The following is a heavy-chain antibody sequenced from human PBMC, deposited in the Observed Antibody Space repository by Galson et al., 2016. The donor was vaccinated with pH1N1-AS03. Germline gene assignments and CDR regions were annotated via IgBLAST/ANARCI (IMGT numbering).Heavy chain of an antibody. CDR3: VMDTTTWMRFDY. J-gene: IGHJ4*02. CDR2: ISFRGSS. D-gene: IGHD1-1*01. Sequence: SKTLSLTCSVSGDSVISKTYYWGWVRQPPGKGLEWIGSISFRGSSYYNPSLKSRVRISIDESTNQFSLDLNSVTAADTALYYCVMDTTTWMRFDYWGQGVLVIVSS. CDR1: GDSVISKTYY. V-gene: IGHV4-39*07.